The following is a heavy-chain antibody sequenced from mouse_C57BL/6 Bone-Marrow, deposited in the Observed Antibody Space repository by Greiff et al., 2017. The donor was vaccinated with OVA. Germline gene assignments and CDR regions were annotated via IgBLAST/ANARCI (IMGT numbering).Heavy chain of an antibody. D-gene: IGHD2-2*01. CDR3: ARSRMVRVYFDY. J-gene: IGHJ2*01. CDR1: GYSITSDY. Sequence: EVNVVESGPGLAKPSQTLSLTCSVTGYSITSDYWNWIRKFPGNKLEYMGYISYSGSTYYNPSLKSRISITRDTSRNQYFLQLNSVTTEDTATYYCARSRMVRVYFDYWGQGTTLTVSS. CDR2: ISYSGST. V-gene: IGHV3-8*01.